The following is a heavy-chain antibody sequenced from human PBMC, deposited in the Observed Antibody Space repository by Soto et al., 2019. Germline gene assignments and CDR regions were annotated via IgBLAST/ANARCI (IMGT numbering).Heavy chain of an antibody. V-gene: IGHV1-8*01. Sequence: APVKVSCKASGYTFRDFDINCRRQHSGQAPEWMGWMKAKRGNTSLAQRFKGKFNMTWKSSMRKAYMKGGSQTSEDTAMYYCARGNPFNYDGCYVWGQGITV. J-gene: IGHJ6*02. D-gene: IGHD3-3*01. CDR1: GYTFRDFD. CDR2: MKAKRGNT. CDR3: ARGNPFNYDGCYV.